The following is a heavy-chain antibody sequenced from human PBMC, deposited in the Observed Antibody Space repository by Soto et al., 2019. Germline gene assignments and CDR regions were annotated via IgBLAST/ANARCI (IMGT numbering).Heavy chain of an antibody. CDR3: AKDRSYYDILTGYFGDWFDP. J-gene: IGHJ5*02. V-gene: IGHV3-23*01. CDR2: ISGSGGST. CDR1: GFTFGGYA. D-gene: IGHD3-9*01. Sequence: GGSLRLSYAASGFTFGGYAMSWVRQAPGKGLEWVSAISGSGGSTYYADSVKGRFTISRDNSKNTLYLQMNSLRAEDTAVYYCAKDRSYYDILTGYFGDWFDPWGQGTLVTVSS.